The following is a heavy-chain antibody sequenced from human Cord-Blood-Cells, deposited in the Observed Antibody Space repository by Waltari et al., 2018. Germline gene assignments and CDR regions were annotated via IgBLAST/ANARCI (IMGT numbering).Heavy chain of an antibody. D-gene: IGHD2-2*01. V-gene: IGHV4-34*01. Sequence: QVQLQQWGAGLLKPSETLSLTCAVYGGSFSGYYWSWIRPPPGKGLEWIGEINHSGSTNYNPSLKSRVTISVDTSKNQFSLKLSSVTAADTAVYYCARWHCSSTSCSPDYYGMDVWGQGTTVTVSS. J-gene: IGHJ6*02. CDR3: ARWHCSSTSCSPDYYGMDV. CDR1: GGSFSGYY. CDR2: INHSGST.